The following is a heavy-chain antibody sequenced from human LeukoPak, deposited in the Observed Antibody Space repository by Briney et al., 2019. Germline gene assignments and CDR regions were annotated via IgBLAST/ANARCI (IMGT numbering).Heavy chain of an antibody. D-gene: IGHD2-15*01. J-gene: IGHJ5*02. Sequence: SGTLSLTCAVSGGSISGNNWWSWVRPPPGKGLEWIGEIHHSGSINYNPSLKSRLTMSVDKSKNQFSLELNSVTAADTAVYFCARVVVTVTPSDWFDPWGQGTLVTVSS. CDR1: GGSISGNNW. V-gene: IGHV4-4*02. CDR2: IHHSGSI. CDR3: ARVVVTVTPSDWFDP.